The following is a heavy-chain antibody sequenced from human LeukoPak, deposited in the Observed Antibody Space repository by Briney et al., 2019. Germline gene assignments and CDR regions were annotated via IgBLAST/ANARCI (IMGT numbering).Heavy chain of an antibody. CDR2: ISSSGSTI. CDR3: ARGQGEPYTYYYDSSGYYFDY. J-gene: IGHJ4*02. V-gene: IGHV3-11*01. Sequence: PGGSLRLSCAASGFTFSDYYMGWIRQAPGKGLEWVSYISSSGSTIYYADSVKGRFTISRDNAKNSLYLQMNSLRAEDTAVYYCARGQGEPYTYYYDSSGYYFDYWGQGTLVTVSS. D-gene: IGHD3-22*01. CDR1: GFTFSDYY.